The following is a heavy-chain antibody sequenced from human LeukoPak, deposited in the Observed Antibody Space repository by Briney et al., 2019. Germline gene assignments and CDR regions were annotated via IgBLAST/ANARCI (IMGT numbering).Heavy chain of an antibody. CDR1: GLTFDDYG. CDR2: INWNGGST. V-gene: IGHV3-20*04. CDR3: ARMTFYDSSGAGDY. J-gene: IGHJ4*02. Sequence: GGSLRLSCAASGLTFDDYGMSWVRQAPGKGLEWVSGINWNGGSTGYADSVKGRFTISRDNAKTSLYLQMNSLRAEDTALYYCARMTFYDSSGAGDYWGQGTLVTVSS. D-gene: IGHD3-22*01.